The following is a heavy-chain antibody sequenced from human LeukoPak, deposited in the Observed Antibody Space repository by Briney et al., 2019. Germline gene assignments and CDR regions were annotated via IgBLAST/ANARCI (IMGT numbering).Heavy chain of an antibody. D-gene: IGHD6-13*01. V-gene: IGHV1-2*02. Sequence: GASVKVSCKASGYIFTGYYMHWVRQAPGQGLEWMGWINPNSGGTNYAQKFQGRVTMTRDTSISTAYMELSRLRSDDTAVYYCASDEQLVPFGPKYYFDYWGQGTLVTVSS. J-gene: IGHJ4*02. CDR1: GYIFTGYY. CDR3: ASDEQLVPFGPKYYFDY. CDR2: INPNSGGT.